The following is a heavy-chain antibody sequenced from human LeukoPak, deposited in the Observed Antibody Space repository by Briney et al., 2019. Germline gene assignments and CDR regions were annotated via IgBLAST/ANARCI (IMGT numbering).Heavy chain of an antibody. Sequence: KPSQTLSLTCTVSGGSISSGSYYWSWILQPSGQGLEWIGRIYTSGSTNYNPSLESRVTISVDTSKNQFSLKLSSGTAADTAVYYCARDYCSSTSCYFDYWGQGTLVTVSS. D-gene: IGHD2-2*01. V-gene: IGHV4-61*02. J-gene: IGHJ4*02. CDR2: IYTSGST. CDR1: GGSISSGSYY. CDR3: ARDYCSSTSCYFDY.